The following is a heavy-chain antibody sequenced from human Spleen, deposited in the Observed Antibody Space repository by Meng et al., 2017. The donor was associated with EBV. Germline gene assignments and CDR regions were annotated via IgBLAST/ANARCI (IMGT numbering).Heavy chain of an antibody. CDR3: AREDNSSFNP. J-gene: IGHJ5*02. V-gene: IGHV4-39*07. D-gene: IGHD6-13*01. CDR2: INFGGRI. CDR1: GDSISGSTYY. Sequence: LQLQGSGPGLVNPSESLSLTCSVSGDSISGSTYYWDWIRQPPGKGLEWIASINFGGRIYYNPSLKSRVTISVDTSKNQFSLKLRSVTAADTAVYYCAREDNSSFNPWGQGTLVTVSS.